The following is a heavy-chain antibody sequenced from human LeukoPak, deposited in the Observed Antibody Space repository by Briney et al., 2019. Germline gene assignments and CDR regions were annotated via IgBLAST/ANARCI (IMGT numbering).Heavy chain of an antibody. J-gene: IGHJ4*02. Sequence: GGSLRLSCAASGFTFSIYAMSWVRQAPGKGLEWVAAISSSGGTTYYADSMRGRFSISRDNSKSMLYLEMSSLRADDTAVYYCARDGGLNTNFDYWGQGTLVAVSS. CDR3: ARDGGLNTNFDY. CDR1: GFTFSIYA. D-gene: IGHD2-15*01. V-gene: IGHV3-23*01. CDR2: ISSSGGTT.